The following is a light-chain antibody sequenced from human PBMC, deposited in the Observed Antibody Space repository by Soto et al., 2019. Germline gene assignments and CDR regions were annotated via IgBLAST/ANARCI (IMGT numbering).Light chain of an antibody. Sequence: EIVMTQSPATLSVSPGEGATLSCRASQSVSSKLAWYQQKPGQAPRLLIYGASTRATGIPARFSGSGSGTDFTLTISRLEPEDFAMYYCQQHNDWPTFGQGTRLEI. V-gene: IGKV3-15*01. CDR2: GAS. J-gene: IGKJ5*01. CDR1: QSVSSK. CDR3: QQHNDWPT.